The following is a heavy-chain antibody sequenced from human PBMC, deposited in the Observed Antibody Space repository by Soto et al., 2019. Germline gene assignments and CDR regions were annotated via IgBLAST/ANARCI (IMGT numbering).Heavy chain of an antibody. CDR3: ARGYVDTVPRGDMDV. CDR2: ISSSGDTI. Sequence: EVQLVESGGGLVQPGGSLRLSCEASGFTFSSYEIHWVRQAPGKGPEWISYISSSGDTIYYSESVEGRFTTSRDNAKNSLFLQMNSLRAEDTAVYHCARGYVDTVPRGDMDVWGQGTTVTVSS. V-gene: IGHV3-48*03. D-gene: IGHD5-18*01. CDR1: GFTFSSYE. J-gene: IGHJ6*01.